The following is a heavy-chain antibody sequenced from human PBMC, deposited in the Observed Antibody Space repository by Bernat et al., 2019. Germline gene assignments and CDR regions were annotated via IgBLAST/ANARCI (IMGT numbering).Heavy chain of an antibody. CDR3: AKNFFLFGELPRNFDY. Sequence: QVQLQESGPGLVKPSQTLSLTCTVSGGSISSGGYYWSWIRQHPGKGLEWIGYIYYSGSTYYNPSLKSRVTISVDTSKNQFSLKLSSVTAADTAVYYCAKNFFLFGELPRNFDYWGQGTLVTVSS. J-gene: IGHJ4*02. D-gene: IGHD3-10*02. CDR2: IYYSGST. CDR1: GGSISSGGYY. V-gene: IGHV4-31*03.